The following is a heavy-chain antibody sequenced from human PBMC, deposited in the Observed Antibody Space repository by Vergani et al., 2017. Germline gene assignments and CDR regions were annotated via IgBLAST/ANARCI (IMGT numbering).Heavy chain of an antibody. CDR3: ATLPLRTQQQVTA. CDR1: GFNLSDHV. Sequence: EVQLVESGGGLVQPGGSLRLSCAASGFNLSDHVMDWVRQGPGKGLEWVGRSRNKARNYTTEYSASVKGRFTIARDDSRNSLYLQMNSLKAEDTAVYYCATLPLRTQQQVTAWGQGTMVTVSS. V-gene: IGHV3-72*01. J-gene: IGHJ5*02. D-gene: IGHD6-13*01. CDR2: SRNKARNYTT.